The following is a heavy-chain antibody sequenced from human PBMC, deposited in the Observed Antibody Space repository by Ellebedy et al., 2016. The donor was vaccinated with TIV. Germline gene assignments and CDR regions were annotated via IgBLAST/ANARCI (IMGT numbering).Heavy chain of an antibody. CDR1: GFTFSSYS. Sequence: GGSLRLSCAASGFTFSSYSMNWVRQAPGKGLEWVSYISSSSSTIYYADSVKGRFTISRDNAKNSLYLQMNSLRAEDTAVYYCARAGGYYGGNSWYYYYGMDVWGQGTTVTVSS. J-gene: IGHJ6*02. V-gene: IGHV3-48*04. CDR2: ISSSSSTI. D-gene: IGHD4-23*01. CDR3: ARAGGYYGGNSWYYYYGMDV.